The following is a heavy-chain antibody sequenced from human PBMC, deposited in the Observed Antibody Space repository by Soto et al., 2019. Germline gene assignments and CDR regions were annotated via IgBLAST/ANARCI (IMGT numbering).Heavy chain of an antibody. CDR3: ARGRYGDY. CDR1: GYTFTTYG. CDR2: ISAHNDNT. Sequence: QVHLVQSGAEVRKPGASVKVSCKGSGYTFTTYGITWVRQAPGQGLEWMGWISAHNDNTNYAQKVQGRVTVTRDTSTSTADRELRNLRSDDTAVYYCARGRYGDYWGQGALVTVSS. J-gene: IGHJ4*02. V-gene: IGHV1-18*01. D-gene: IGHD1-1*01.